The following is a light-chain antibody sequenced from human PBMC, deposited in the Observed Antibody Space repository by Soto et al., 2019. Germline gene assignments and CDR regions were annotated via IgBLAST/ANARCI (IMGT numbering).Light chain of an antibody. CDR1: SGHSNYA. J-gene: IGLJ2*01. V-gene: IGLV4-69*01. CDR2: LNSDGSH. Sequence: QPVLTQSPSASASLGASVKLTCTLSSGHSNYAIAWHQQQPEKGPRYLMKLNSDGSHSKGDGIPDRFSGSSSGAERYLTISSLQSEDEADYYCQNWDTGISFGGGTKLTVL. CDR3: QNWDTGIS.